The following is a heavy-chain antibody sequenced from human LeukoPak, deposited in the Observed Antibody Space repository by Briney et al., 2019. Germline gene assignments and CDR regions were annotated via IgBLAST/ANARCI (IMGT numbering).Heavy chain of an antibody. V-gene: IGHV3-23*01. CDR2: ISGSGGST. J-gene: IGHJ6*02. CDR3: APGRGSGSYLPSNYYYYGMDV. CDR1: GFTFSSYA. Sequence: GGSLRLSCAASGFTFSSYAMSWVRQAPGKGLEWVSAISGSGGSTYYADSVKGRFTISRDNSKNTLYLQMNSLRAEDTAVYYCAPGRGSGSYLPSNYYYYGMDVWGQGTTVTVSS. D-gene: IGHD3-10*01.